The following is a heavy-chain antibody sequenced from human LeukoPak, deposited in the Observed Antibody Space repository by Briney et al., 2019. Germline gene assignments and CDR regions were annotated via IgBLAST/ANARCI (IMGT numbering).Heavy chain of an antibody. CDR3: TAAAGRRGPFDY. J-gene: IGHJ4*02. V-gene: IGHV4-61*08. Sequence: SETLSLTCTVSGGSISSGGYYWSWIRQHPGKGLEWIGYIYYSGSTNYNPSLKSRVTISVDMSKNQFSLKLTSVTAADTAVYYCTAAAGRRGPFDYWGQGTLVTVSS. CDR2: IYYSGST. D-gene: IGHD6-13*01. CDR1: GGSISSGGYY.